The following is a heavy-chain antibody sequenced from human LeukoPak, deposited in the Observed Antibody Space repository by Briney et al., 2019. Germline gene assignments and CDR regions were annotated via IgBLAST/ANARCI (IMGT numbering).Heavy chain of an antibody. CDR2: IHHTGRN. Sequence: SETLSLTCAVSGGSITSYYWNWIRQPPGKGLEWIGYIHHTGRNWYNPPLQSRVTLSVDTSKSEFSLRLNSVTAADTAVYYCAKWHEKLLAFDSWGQGTLVTVSS. J-gene: IGHJ4*02. CDR1: GGSITSYY. D-gene: IGHD1-7*01. CDR3: AKWHEKLLAFDS. V-gene: IGHV4-59*01.